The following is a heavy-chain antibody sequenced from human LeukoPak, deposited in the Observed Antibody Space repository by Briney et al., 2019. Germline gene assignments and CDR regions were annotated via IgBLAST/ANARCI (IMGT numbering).Heavy chain of an antibody. Sequence: PGGSLRLSCAASGFTFSDYYMSWIRQAPGKGLEWVSYISNSGSTIYYADSVKGRFTISRDNAKNSLYLQMNSLRAEDTAVYYCAREDYDFWSGPTWGMDVWGQGTTVTVSS. J-gene: IGHJ6*02. CDR3: AREDYDFWSGPTWGMDV. CDR1: GFTFSDYY. D-gene: IGHD3-3*01. CDR2: ISNSGSTI. V-gene: IGHV3-11*01.